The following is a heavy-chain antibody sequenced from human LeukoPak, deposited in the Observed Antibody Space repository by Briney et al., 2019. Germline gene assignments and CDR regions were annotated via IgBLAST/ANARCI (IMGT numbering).Heavy chain of an antibody. V-gene: IGHV4-34*01. J-gene: IGHJ6*02. CDR1: GGSFSGYY. Sequence: PSETLSLTCAVYGGSFSGYYWSWIRQPPGKGLEWIGEINHSGSTNYNPSLKSRVTISVDTSKNQFSLKLSSVTAADTAVYYCARSRGPTYYYGSGSYYNARISYYYYGMDVWGQGTTVTVSS. CDR2: INHSGST. CDR3: ARSRGPTYYYGSGSYYNARISYYYYGMDV. D-gene: IGHD3-10*01.